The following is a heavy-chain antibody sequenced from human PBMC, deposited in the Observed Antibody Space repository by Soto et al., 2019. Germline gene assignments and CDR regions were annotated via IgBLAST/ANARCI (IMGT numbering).Heavy chain of an antibody. D-gene: IGHD1-1*01. CDR1: GFTFSSSA. CDR2: ISGSDGTT. CDR3: AESLNSNWKNYFEP. V-gene: IGHV3-23*01. J-gene: IGHJ5*02. Sequence: GGSLRLSCAASGFTFSSSAMNWVRQAPGKGLEWVSVISGSDGTTYYADSVKGRFTISRDNSKNTLYLDMNSLRAEDTALYYCAESLNSNWKNYFEPWGQGTLVTVSS.